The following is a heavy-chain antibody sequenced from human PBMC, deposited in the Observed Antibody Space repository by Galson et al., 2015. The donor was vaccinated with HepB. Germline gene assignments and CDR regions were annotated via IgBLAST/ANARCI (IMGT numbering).Heavy chain of an antibody. V-gene: IGHV3-21*01. Sequence: SLRLSCAASGFTFSSYSMNWVRQAPGKGLEWVSSISSSSSYIYYADSVKGRFTISRDNAKNSLYLQMNSLRAEDTAVYYCANIGDSKGYYFDYWGQGTLVTVSS. CDR2: ISSSSSYI. D-gene: IGHD4-17*01. CDR3: ANIGDSKGYYFDY. CDR1: GFTFSSYS. J-gene: IGHJ4*02.